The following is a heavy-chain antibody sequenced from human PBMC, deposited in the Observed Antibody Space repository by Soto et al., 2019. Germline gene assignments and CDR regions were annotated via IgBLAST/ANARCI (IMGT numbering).Heavy chain of an antibody. CDR3: ARDFGYCYGWGWFDP. CDR2: IYYSGST. Sequence: QVQLQESGPGLVKPSQTLSLTCTVSGGSISSGGYYWSWIRQHPGKGLEWIGYIYYSGSTYYNPSLKSRVTLSVGTSKNQFSRKLSSVTAADTAVYYWARDFGYCYGWGWFDPWGQGTLVTVSS. J-gene: IGHJ5*02. CDR1: GGSISSGGYY. D-gene: IGHD5-18*01. V-gene: IGHV4-31*03.